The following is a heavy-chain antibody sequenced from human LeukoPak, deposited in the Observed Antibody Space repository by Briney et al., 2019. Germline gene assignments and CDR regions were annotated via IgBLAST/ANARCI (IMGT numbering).Heavy chain of an antibody. Sequence: GGSLRLSCAASGFTFSSYAMHWVRQAPGKGLEWVAVISYVVNIKYYADSVKGRFTISRDNSKNTLYLQMNSLRAEDTAVYFCARDSRPLLWFGELLSWGQGTLVTVSS. CDR1: GFTFSSYA. V-gene: IGHV3-30*04. J-gene: IGHJ5*02. CDR2: ISYVVNIK. CDR3: ARDSRPLLWFGELLS. D-gene: IGHD3-10*01.